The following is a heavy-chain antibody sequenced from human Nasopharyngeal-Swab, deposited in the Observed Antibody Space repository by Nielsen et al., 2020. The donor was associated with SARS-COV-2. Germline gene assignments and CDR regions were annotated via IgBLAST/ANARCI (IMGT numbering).Heavy chain of an antibody. Sequence: WIRQPPGKGLAWVGRIKSKTDAGTIDYAAPVKGRFTISRDDSKNTLYLQMDSLNTEDTAVYYCTTVMEKYDILTGHYMDYGMDVWGQGTTVTVSS. V-gene: IGHV3-15*01. CDR3: TTVMEKYDILTGHYMDYGMDV. J-gene: IGHJ6*02. CDR2: IKSKTDAGTI. D-gene: IGHD3-9*01.